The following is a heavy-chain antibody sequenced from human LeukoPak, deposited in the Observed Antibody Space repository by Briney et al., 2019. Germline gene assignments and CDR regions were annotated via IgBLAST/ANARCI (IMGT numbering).Heavy chain of an antibody. CDR2: ISFDGNNK. D-gene: IGHD4-17*01. CDR1: GFTFSFYS. V-gene: IGHV3-30*18. J-gene: IGHJ4*02. Sequence: PGGSLRLSCTASGFTFSFYSMNWVRQAPGKGLEWVAVISFDGNNKKYEDSGKGRFTISRDNSKNRLYLQMDSLRPEETAVYYCAKDRYGDSTTGFDYWGQGTLVTVSS. CDR3: AKDRYGDSTTGFDY.